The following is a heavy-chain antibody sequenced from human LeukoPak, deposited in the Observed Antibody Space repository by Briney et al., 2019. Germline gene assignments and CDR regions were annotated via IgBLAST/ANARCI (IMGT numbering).Heavy chain of an antibody. D-gene: IGHD3-9*01. CDR3: ARGLRYFHPYYYMDV. J-gene: IGHJ6*03. V-gene: IGHV4-39*07. CDR1: GGSISSSSYY. Sequence: SETLSLTCTVSGGSISSSSYYWGWIRQPPGKGLEWIGSIYYSGSTYYNPSLKSRVTISVDTSKNQVSLKLSSVTAADTAVYYCARGLRYFHPYYYMDVWGKGTTVTVSS. CDR2: IYYSGST.